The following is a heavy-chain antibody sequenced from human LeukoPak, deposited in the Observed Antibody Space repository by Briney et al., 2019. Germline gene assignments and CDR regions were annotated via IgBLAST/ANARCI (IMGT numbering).Heavy chain of an antibody. J-gene: IGHJ5*02. CDR3: ARDWSYDYGDSHNWFDP. CDR1: GGSISSGSYY. D-gene: IGHD4-17*01. V-gene: IGHV4-61*02. Sequence: SETLSLTCTVSGGSISSGSYYWTWIRQPAGKGLEWIGRIYTSGSTNYNPSLKSRVTISVDTSKNQFSLKLNSVTAADTAVYYCARDWSYDYGDSHNWFDPWGQGTLVTVSS. CDR2: IYTSGST.